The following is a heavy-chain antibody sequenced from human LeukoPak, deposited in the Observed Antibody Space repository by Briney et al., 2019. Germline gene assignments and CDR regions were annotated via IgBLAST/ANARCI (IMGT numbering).Heavy chain of an antibody. CDR1: GFNFRGYG. CDR3: ARDPSVGATNFDY. V-gene: IGHV3-48*01. Sequence: PGGSLRLSCAASGFNFRGYGMHWVRQAPGKGLEWISDISSSTNIIHYADSVKGRFTISRDNAKNSLYLQMNSLRAEDTAVYYCARDPSVGATNFDYWGQGTLVTVSS. J-gene: IGHJ4*02. D-gene: IGHD1-26*01. CDR2: ISSSTNII.